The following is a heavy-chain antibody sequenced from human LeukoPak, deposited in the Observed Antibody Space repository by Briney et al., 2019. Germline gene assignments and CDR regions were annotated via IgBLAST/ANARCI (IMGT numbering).Heavy chain of an antibody. Sequence: GGSLRLSCAASGFTFSSRTVTWVRQAPGRGLEWVSSISSSSSFIHYADSVRGRFTISRDNAKKSLYLQMNSLRAEDTAVYYCARLWDYGDFQNAFGIWGQGTTVTVSS. D-gene: IGHD4-17*01. CDR2: ISSSSSFI. CDR1: GFTFSSRT. CDR3: ARLWDYGDFQNAFGI. V-gene: IGHV3-21*01. J-gene: IGHJ3*02.